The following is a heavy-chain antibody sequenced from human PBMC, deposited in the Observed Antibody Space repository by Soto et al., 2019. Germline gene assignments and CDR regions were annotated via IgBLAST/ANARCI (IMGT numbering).Heavy chain of an antibody. CDR3: AREAGGNYYYYMDV. Sequence: SETLSLTCTVSGGSISSGGYYWSWIRQHPGKGLEWIGYIYYSGSTYYNPSLKSRVTISVDTSKNQFSLKLSSVTAADTAVYYCAREAGGNYYYYMDVWGKGTTVTVSS. J-gene: IGHJ6*03. CDR2: IYYSGST. V-gene: IGHV4-31*03. D-gene: IGHD6-19*01. CDR1: GGSISSGGYY.